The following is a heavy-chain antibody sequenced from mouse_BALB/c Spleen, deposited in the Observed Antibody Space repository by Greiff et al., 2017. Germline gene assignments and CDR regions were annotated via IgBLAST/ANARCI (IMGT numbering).Heavy chain of an antibody. CDR2: INPSNGGT. Sequence: VQLQQSGAELVKPGASVKLSCKASGYTFTSYYMYWVKQRPGQGLEWIGEINPSNGGTNFNEKFKSKATLTVDKSSSTAYMQLSSLTSEDSAVYYCTIRGDSFDYWGQGTTLTVSS. V-gene: IGHV1S16*01. CDR1: GYTFTSYY. J-gene: IGHJ2*01. CDR3: TIRGDSFDY.